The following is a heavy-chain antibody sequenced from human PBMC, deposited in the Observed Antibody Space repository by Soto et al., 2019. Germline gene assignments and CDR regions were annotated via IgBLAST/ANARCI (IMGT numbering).Heavy chain of an antibody. Sequence: SEPLSLTCAVSAGSISNSNWWSWVRQPPGKGLEWMGNIYHSRSPNYNPSLKSRVTISIDKSTLRFSLKLSAVTAADTSVYYCATVVHTFCYLVFDCWGPGTLVTVSS. CDR3: ATVVHTFCYLVFDC. D-gene: IGHD2-8*02. CDR2: IYHSRSP. V-gene: IGHV4-4*02. CDR1: AGSISNSNW. J-gene: IGHJ4*01.